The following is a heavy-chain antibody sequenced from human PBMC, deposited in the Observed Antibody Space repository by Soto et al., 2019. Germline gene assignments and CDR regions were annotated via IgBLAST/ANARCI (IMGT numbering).Heavy chain of an antibody. J-gene: IGHJ4*02. CDR3: APRRGGGGY. V-gene: IGHV3-53*01. D-gene: IGHD3-10*01. CDR1: GFTVSNNY. Sequence: EVQLVESGGGLIQPGGSLRLSCAVSGFTVSNNYMSWVRQAPGKGLEGVSVIYSGGYTAYGDSVKGRFTISRDNSKNTRYLQMNGRRAADRALFYGAPRRGGGGYWGQGTPGHRLL. CDR2: IYSGGYT.